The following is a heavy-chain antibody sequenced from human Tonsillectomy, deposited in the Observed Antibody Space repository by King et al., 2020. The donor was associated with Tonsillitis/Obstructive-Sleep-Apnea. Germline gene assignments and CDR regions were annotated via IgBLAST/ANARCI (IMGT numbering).Heavy chain of an antibody. Sequence: VQLVESGGGVVQPGRSLRLSCAASGFTFSNYGMHWVRQAPGKGLEWVAVISYDGSNKYYADSVKGRFTISRDNSKNTLYLQMNSLRAEDTAVYYCAKAWIHRSDYYYYGMDVWGQGTTVTVSS. J-gene: IGHJ6*02. CDR1: GFTFSNYG. V-gene: IGHV3-30*18. CDR3: AKAWIHRSDYYYYGMDV. CDR2: ISYDGSNK. D-gene: IGHD5-18*01.